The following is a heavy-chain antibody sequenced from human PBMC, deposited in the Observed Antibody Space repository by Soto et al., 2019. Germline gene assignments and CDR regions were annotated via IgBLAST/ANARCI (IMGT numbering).Heavy chain of an antibody. CDR2: ISYDGSYE. D-gene: IGHD2-8*01. V-gene: IGHV3-30*04. CDR1: GFTFSNYA. J-gene: IGHJ4*02. Sequence: QVQLVESGGGVVQPGRSLRLSCVASGFTFSNYAMHWARQAPGKGLEWVAFISYDGSYEYYAESVKGRFTVSRDKSKNTVFLQMNSLRAEETAVYYCARDLMGIGAYWGQGTLVTVSS. CDR3: ARDLMGIGAY.